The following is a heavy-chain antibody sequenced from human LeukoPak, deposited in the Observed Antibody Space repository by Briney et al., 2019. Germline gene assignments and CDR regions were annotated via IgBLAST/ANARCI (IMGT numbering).Heavy chain of an antibody. CDR2: IYYSGST. D-gene: IGHD3-10*01. CDR1: GGSISSSSYY. J-gene: IGHJ6*03. V-gene: IGHV4-39*07. Sequence: PSETLSLTCTVSGGSISSSSYYWGWIRQPPGKGLEWIGSIYYSGSTYYNPSLKSRVTISVDTSKNQFSLKLSSVTAADTAVYYCARLSRFGELSYHYMDVWGKGTTVTVSS. CDR3: ARLSRFGELSYHYMDV.